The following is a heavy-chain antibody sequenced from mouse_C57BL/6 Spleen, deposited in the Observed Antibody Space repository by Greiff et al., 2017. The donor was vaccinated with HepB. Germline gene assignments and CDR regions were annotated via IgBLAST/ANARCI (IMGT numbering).Heavy chain of an antibody. Sequence: QVQLQQPGAELVKPGASVKLSCKASGYTFTSYWMHWVKQRPGQGLEWIGMIHPNSGSTNYNEKFKSKATLTVDKSSSTAYMQLSSLTSEDSAVYYCARLEIYYGNYGAMDYWGQGTSVTVSS. V-gene: IGHV1-64*01. D-gene: IGHD2-1*01. J-gene: IGHJ4*01. CDR2: IHPNSGST. CDR1: GYTFTSYW. CDR3: ARLEIYYGNYGAMDY.